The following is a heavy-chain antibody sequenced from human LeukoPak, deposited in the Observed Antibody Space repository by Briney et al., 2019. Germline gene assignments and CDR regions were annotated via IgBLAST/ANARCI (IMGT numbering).Heavy chain of an antibody. D-gene: IGHD2-15*01. CDR1: GFTFSSSA. Sequence: GGSLRLSCAASGFTFSSSAMSWVRQAPGKGLEWVSAISNNGGYTYYADSVQGRFTISRDNSKSTLCLQMNSLRAEDTAVYYCAKQLGYCSDGSCYFPYWGQGTLVTASS. CDR3: AKQLGYCSDGSCYFPY. CDR2: ISNNGGYT. V-gene: IGHV3-23*01. J-gene: IGHJ4*02.